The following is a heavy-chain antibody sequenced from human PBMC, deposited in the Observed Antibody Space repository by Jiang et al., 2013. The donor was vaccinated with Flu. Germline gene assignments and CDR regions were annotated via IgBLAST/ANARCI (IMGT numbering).Heavy chain of an antibody. J-gene: IGHJ4*02. V-gene: IGHV4-4*02. Sequence: SGSGLVKPSGTLSLTCAVSGGSISSNKWWSWVRQPPGKGLEWIGEIHHSGSTNYNPSLKSRLTISVDKSKNQFSLKVNSVTAADTAVYYCTGQSGFWIDYWGQGTLVTVSS. D-gene: IGHD3-3*01. CDR1: GGSISSNKW. CDR2: IHHSGST. CDR3: TGQSGFWIDY.